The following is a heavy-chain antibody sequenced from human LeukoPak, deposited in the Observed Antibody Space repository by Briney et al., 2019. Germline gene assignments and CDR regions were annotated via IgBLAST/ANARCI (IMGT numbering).Heavy chain of an antibody. D-gene: IGHD3-22*01. CDR1: GYTFTSYY. V-gene: IGHV1-46*01. Sequence: ASVKVSCKASGYTFTSYYMHWVRQAPGQGLEWMGIINPSGGSTSYAQKFQGRVTMTRDTSTSTVYMDLSSLSSDDTAVYYCARAYYDSSAYHHAVYFDYWGQGTLVTVSS. J-gene: IGHJ4*02. CDR3: ARAYYDSSAYHHAVYFDY. CDR2: INPSGGST.